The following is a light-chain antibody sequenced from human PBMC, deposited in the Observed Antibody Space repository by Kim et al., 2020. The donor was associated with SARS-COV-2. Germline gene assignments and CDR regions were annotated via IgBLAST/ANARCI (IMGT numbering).Light chain of an antibody. CDR2: AAS. CDR3: QQYSGSSPP. Sequence: ASVVDRVIIPCRASPSITNWVAWYQQTPGKAPKLLIYAASTLESGVPSRFSGSGSGTEFTLTISSLQPDDFATYYCQQYSGSSPPFGGGTKVDIK. CDR1: PSITNW. V-gene: IGKV1-5*03. J-gene: IGKJ4*01.